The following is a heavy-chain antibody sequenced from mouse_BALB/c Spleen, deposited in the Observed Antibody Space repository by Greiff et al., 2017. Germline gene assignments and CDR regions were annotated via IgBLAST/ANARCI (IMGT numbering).Heavy chain of an antibody. D-gene: IGHD1-1*01. CDR3: ARDDYGSSSWFAY. CDR2: ISSGGSYT. V-gene: IGHV5-9-4*01. J-gene: IGHJ3*01. Sequence: EVQVVESGGGLVKPGGSLKLSCAASGFTFSSYAMSWVRQSPEKRLEWVAEISSGGSYTYYPDTVTGRFTISRDNAKNTLYLEMSSLRSEDTAMYYCARDDYGSSSWFAYWGQGTLVTVSA. CDR1: GFTFSSYA.